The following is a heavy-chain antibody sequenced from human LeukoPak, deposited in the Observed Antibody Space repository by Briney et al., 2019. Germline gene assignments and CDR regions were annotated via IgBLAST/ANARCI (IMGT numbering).Heavy chain of an antibody. CDR3: ARRGGGYCSGNSCYYDYGMDV. CDR1: GGSISSYY. CDR2: IYYGGST. J-gene: IGHJ6*02. D-gene: IGHD2-15*01. V-gene: IGHV4-59*08. Sequence: SETLSLTCTVSGGSISSYYWSWIRQPPVKGPEWIGYIYYGGSTNYNPSLQSRVTISTDTSKNQFSLELRSVTAADTAMYYCARRGGGYCSGNSCYYDYGMDVWGQGTTVTVSS.